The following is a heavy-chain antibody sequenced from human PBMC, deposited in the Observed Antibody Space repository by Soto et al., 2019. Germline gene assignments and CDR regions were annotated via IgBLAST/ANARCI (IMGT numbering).Heavy chain of an antibody. CDR2: IYYTGST. V-gene: IGHV4-31*03. Sequence: PSETVSLTCTVSGGSISSAAYYWTWIRQHPGKGLEWIGYIYYTGSTYYSPSLRSRVTISVDTSKNQFSLKLSSVTAADTAVYYCARNFFSASIVVVPAAIPYCYGMDVWGQGTTVTVSS. CDR1: GGSISSAAYY. J-gene: IGHJ6*02. D-gene: IGHD2-2*01. CDR3: ARNFFSASIVVVPAAIPYCYGMDV.